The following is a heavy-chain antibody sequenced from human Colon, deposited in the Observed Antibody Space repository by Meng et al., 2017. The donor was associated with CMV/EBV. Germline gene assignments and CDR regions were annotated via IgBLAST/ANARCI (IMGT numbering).Heavy chain of an antibody. D-gene: IGHD1-1*01. CDR3: ARDSGVQGPSGDFDY. CDR1: GDSTRSHY. Sequence: SETLSLTCSVSGDSTRSHYWSWIRQPPGRRLEWIGHVFHSGTFHYSPSLKSRVTISVDTSKNRVSLKLTSVTAADTAVYYCARDSGVQGPSGDFDYWGQGTLVTVSS. J-gene: IGHJ4*02. V-gene: IGHV4-59*11. CDR2: VFHSGTF.